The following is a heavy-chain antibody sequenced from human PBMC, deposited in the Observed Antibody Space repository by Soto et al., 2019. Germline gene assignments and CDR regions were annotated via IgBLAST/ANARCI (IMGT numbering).Heavy chain of an antibody. CDR1: GGSISSYY. CDR2: ISYSGST. CDR3: ARASPYGDYALDY. Sequence: ETLSLTCTVSGGSISSYYWIWIRQPPGKGLEWIGYISYSGSTNYNPSLKSRPTISVDTSKNQFSLKLRSVTAADTAVYYCARASPYGDYALDYWGQGTLVTVSS. V-gene: IGHV4-59*01. D-gene: IGHD4-17*01. J-gene: IGHJ4*02.